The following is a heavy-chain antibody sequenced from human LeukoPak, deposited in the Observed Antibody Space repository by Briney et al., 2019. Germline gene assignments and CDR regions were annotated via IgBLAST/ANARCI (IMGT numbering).Heavy chain of an antibody. D-gene: IGHD3-3*01. CDR2: ISGSDGST. J-gene: IGHJ3*02. V-gene: IGHV3-23*01. Sequence: GGSLRLSCAASGFTFSSYAMSWVRQAPGKGLEWVSAISGSDGSTYYADSVKGRFTISRDNSKNTLYLQMNSLRAEDTAVYYCAKQCEWLLCQPHDDAFDIWGQGTMVTVSS. CDR1: GFTFSSYA. CDR3: AKQCEWLLCQPHDDAFDI.